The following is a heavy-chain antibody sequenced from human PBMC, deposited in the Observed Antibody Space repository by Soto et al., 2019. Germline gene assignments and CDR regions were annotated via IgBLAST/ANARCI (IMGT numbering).Heavy chain of an antibody. V-gene: IGHV4-59*01. CDR1: GGSISSYY. CDR3: ARGRYGDYGYYYYYYMDV. J-gene: IGHJ6*03. Sequence: SETLSLTCIVSGGSISSYYWSWIRQPPGKGLEWIGYIYYSGSTNYNPSLKSRVTISVDTSKNQFSLKLSSVTAADTAVYYCARGRYGDYGYYYYYYMDVWGKGTTVTVSS. CDR2: IYYSGST. D-gene: IGHD4-17*01.